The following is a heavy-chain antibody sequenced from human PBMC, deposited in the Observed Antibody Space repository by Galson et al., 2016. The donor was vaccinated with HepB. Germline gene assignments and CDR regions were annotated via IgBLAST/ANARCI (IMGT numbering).Heavy chain of an antibody. CDR1: GFTFSDYY. J-gene: IGHJ4*02. CDR2: ISGDGDSV. V-gene: IGHV3-11*01. CDR3: ARDFGGRLLEWFFDN. Sequence: SLRLSCAASGFTFSDYYMNWIRQTPERGLEWVSCISGDGDSVSYADSVKGRFTISRDNARNSLYLQMSSLRAEDTAVYYCARDFGGRLLEWFFDNWGQGTLVSVSA. D-gene: IGHD3-3*01.